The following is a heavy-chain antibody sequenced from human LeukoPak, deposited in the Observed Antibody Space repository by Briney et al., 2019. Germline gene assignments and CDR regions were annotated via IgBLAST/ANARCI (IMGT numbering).Heavy chain of an antibody. CDR2: IYSGGST. CDR1: GFTVSSNY. J-gene: IGHJ4*02. D-gene: IGHD3-16*01. CDR3: ARDGGPSVSTSFN. V-gene: IGHV3-66*01. Sequence: PGGSLRLSCAASGFTVSSNYMSWVRQAPGKGLEWVSVIYSGGSTYYADSVKGRFTISRDNSKNTLYLQMNSLRAEDTAVYYCARDGGPSVSTSFNWGQGTLSPSPQ.